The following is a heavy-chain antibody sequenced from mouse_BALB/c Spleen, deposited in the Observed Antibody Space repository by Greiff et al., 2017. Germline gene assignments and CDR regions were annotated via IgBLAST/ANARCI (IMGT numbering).Heavy chain of an antibody. J-gene: IGHJ1*01. V-gene: IGHV1-37*01. Sequence: EVKLMESGPELVKPGASVKISCKASGYSFTGYFMHWVKQSHGKSLEWIGRINPYNGDTFYNQKFKGKATLTVDKSSSTAHMELLSLTSEDSAVYYCGRGYGSSNWYFDVWGAGTTVTVSS. CDR1: GYSFTGYF. D-gene: IGHD1-1*01. CDR2: INPYNGDT. CDR3: GRGYGSSNWYFDV.